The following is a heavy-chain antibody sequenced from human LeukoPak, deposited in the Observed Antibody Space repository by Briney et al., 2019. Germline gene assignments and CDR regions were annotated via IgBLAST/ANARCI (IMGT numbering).Heavy chain of an antibody. CDR3: AKDPLENGEVPAALNWFDP. V-gene: IGHV3-23*01. D-gene: IGHD2-2*01. J-gene: IGHJ5*02. CDR2: ISGSGGST. Sequence: GGSLRLSCAASGFTFSNYAMSWVRQAPGKGLEWVSAISGSGGSTYYADSVKGRFTISRDNSKNTLYLQMNSLRAEDTAVYYCAKDPLENGEVPAALNWFDPWGQGTLVTVSS. CDR1: GFTFSNYA.